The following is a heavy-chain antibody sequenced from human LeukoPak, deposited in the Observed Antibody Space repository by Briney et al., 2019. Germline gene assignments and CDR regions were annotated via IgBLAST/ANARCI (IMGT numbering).Heavy chain of an antibody. CDR1: GYTFTGYY. V-gene: IGHV1-2*02. Sequence: ASVKVSCKASGYTFTGYYIHWVRQAPGQGLEWMGWINPHSGGTNYAQKFQGGVTMTRDTSITTAYMELSSLRSDDTAVYYCARDVGEYCSSANCYASHYWGQGTLVTVSS. CDR3: ARDVGEYCSSANCYASHY. J-gene: IGHJ4*02. D-gene: IGHD2-2*01. CDR2: INPHSGGT.